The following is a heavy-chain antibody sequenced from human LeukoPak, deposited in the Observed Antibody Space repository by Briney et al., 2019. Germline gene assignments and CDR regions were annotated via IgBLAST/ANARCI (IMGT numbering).Heavy chain of an antibody. V-gene: IGHV3-66*04. CDR2: IYSGGST. D-gene: IGHD3-10*01. CDR1: GFTVSSNY. J-gene: IGHJ6*03. Sequence: EAGGSLRLSCAASGFTVSSNYMSWVRQAPGKGLEWVSVIYSGGSTYYADSVKGRFTISRDNSKNTLYLQMNSLRAEDTAVYYCASQVIIRSPAYYYMDVWGKGTTVTISS. CDR3: ASQVIIRSPAYYYMDV.